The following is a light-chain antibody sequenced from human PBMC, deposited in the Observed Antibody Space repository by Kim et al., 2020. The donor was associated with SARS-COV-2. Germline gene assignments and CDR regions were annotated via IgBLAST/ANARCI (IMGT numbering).Light chain of an antibody. V-gene: IGKV1-12*01. CDR3: QQANSFPPWT. J-gene: IGKJ1*01. CDR2: GAS. CDR1: QDINTW. Sequence: IQLTQSPSSVSASVGDRVTITCRACQDINTWLGWYQQKPGKAPKLLIYGASNLHSGVPSRFSGSGSGTDFTLTISRLQPDDCATYYCQQANSFPPWTFGQGTKVDIK.